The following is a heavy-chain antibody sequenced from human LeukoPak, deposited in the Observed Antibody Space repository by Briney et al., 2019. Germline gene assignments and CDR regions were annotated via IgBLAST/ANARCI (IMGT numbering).Heavy chain of an antibody. Sequence: ATLSPPFPVACGSINNYYWTWCRPPPGKGLEWIGYVYHSGSTNYKPSLQSRLTMSIDTSSNQFSLKLSSVTAADTAVYYCARAPVGAHGPFEYWGQGTLVTVSS. D-gene: IGHD1-26*01. CDR1: CGSINNYY. CDR3: ARAPVGAHGPFEY. V-gene: IGHV4-59*01. J-gene: IGHJ4*02. CDR2: VYHSGST.